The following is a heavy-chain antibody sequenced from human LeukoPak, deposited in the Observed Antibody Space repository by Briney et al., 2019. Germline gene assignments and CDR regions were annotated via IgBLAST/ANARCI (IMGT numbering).Heavy chain of an antibody. CDR3: ARPQLNIAMAGGDY. V-gene: IGHV5-51*01. CDR1: GYSFTNYW. CDR2: IYPGDSDT. J-gene: IGHJ4*02. D-gene: IGHD6-19*01. Sequence: GESLKISCKGPGYSFTNYWIGWVRQMPGKGLEWMGIIYPGDSDTRYSPSFQGQVTISADKSISTAYLQWSSLKASDTAIYYCARPQLNIAMAGGDYWGQGTLVTVSS.